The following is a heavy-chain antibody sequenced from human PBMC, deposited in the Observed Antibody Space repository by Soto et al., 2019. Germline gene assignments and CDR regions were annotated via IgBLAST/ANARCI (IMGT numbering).Heavy chain of an antibody. V-gene: IGHV4-34*01. CDR3: ARGGIAAVPRDRHYFDY. Sequence: PSETLSLTCAVYGGSFSGYYWSWIRQPPGKGLEWIGEINHSGSTNYNPSLKSRVTISVDTSKNQFSLKLSSVTAADTAVYYCARGGIAAVPRDRHYFDYWGQGTLVTVSS. CDR2: INHSGST. CDR1: GGSFSGYY. D-gene: IGHD6-13*01. J-gene: IGHJ4*02.